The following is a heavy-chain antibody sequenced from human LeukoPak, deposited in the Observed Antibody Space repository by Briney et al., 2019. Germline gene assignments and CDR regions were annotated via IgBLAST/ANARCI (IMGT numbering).Heavy chain of an antibody. CDR3: ARVGYSSGWYADY. Sequence: PSETLSLTCAGYDGSFSGYYCSWLRQPPGKGLEWIGEINHSGSTKYNPSLKSRVTISIDKSKNQFSLKLTSVTAADTAVYYCARVGYSSGWYADYWGQGTLVTVSS. D-gene: IGHD6-19*01. CDR2: INHSGST. J-gene: IGHJ4*02. V-gene: IGHV4-34*01. CDR1: DGSFSGYY.